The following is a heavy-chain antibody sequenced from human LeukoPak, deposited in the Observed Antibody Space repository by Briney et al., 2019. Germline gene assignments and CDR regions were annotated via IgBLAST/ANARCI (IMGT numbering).Heavy chain of an antibody. Sequence: SETLSLTCAVYGGSFSGYYWSWIRQPPGKGPEWIGEINHSGSTNYNPSLKSRVTISVDTSKNQFSLKLSSVTAADTAVYYCARAKGGQLVRRYYYYMDVWGKGTTVTVSS. CDR2: INHSGST. J-gene: IGHJ6*03. V-gene: IGHV4-34*01. CDR3: ARAKGGQLVRRYYYYMDV. CDR1: GGSFSGYY. D-gene: IGHD6-6*01.